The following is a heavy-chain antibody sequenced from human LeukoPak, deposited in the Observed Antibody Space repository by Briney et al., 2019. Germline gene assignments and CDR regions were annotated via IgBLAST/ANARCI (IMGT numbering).Heavy chain of an antibody. J-gene: IGHJ6*03. V-gene: IGHV3-48*01. CDR3: ARGGYYDILTGYPDYYYYYMDV. CDR1: GFTFSGSW. CDR2: ISSSGSTI. D-gene: IGHD3-9*01. Sequence: GGSLRLSCAASGFTFSGSWMTWVRQAPGKGLEWVSYISSSGSTIYYADSVKGRFTISRDNSKNTLYLQMNSLRAEDTAVYYCARGGYYDILTGYPDYYYYYMDVWGKGTTVTVSS.